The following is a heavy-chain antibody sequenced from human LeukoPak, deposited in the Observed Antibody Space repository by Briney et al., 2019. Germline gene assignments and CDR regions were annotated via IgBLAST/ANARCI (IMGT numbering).Heavy chain of an antibody. V-gene: IGHV3-23*01. CDR3: AKDMGSGYYLFDY. CDR2: ISGSGGST. CDR1: GFTFNVYS. J-gene: IGHJ4*02. D-gene: IGHD5-12*01. Sequence: PGGSLRLSCAASGFTFNVYSMNWVRQAPGKGLEWVSTISGSGGSTYYADSVKGRFTISRDNSKNTLYLQMNSLRAEDTAVYYCAKDMGSGYYLFDYWGQGTLVTVSS.